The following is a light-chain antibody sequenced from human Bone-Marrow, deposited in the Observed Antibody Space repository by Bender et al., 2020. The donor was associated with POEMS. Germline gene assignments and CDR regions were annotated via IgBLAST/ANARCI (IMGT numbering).Light chain of an antibody. CDR2: EVY. V-gene: IGLV2-14*01. Sequence: QSALTQPPSVSGSPGQSITISCTGTRSDVGGYNYVSWYQQHPGKAPKLLIYEVYKRPSGVSNRFSVSKAGTSASLAITGLQSDDEAIYFCVAWDASLNGWVFGGGTKLTVL. CDR1: RSDVGGYNY. J-gene: IGLJ3*02. CDR3: VAWDASLNGWV.